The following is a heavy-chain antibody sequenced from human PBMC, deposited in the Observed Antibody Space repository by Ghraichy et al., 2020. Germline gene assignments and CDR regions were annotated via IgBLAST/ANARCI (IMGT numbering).Heavy chain of an antibody. Sequence: GGSLRLSCAASGFTVSNNYMNWVRQAPGKGLEWVSFIHSGGSTYYPDSVKGRFTISRDNSKNTLYLQMNSLRAEDTAVYYCVRDDWGSGTPAYWGQGTLVTVSS. CDR1: GFTVSNNY. CDR2: IHSGGST. J-gene: IGHJ4*02. V-gene: IGHV3-66*01. CDR3: VRDDWGSGTPAY. D-gene: IGHD3-16*01.